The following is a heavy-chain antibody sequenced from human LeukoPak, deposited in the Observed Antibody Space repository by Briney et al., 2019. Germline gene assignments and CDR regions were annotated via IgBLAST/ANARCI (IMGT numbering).Heavy chain of an antibody. CDR3: ARVAMRFYYFDY. D-gene: IGHD2-2*01. Sequence: SETLSLTCTVSGGSISNYYWSWIRQPPGKGLEWIGYIYYSGTTNYNPSLKSRVTISVDTSKNQFSLKLSSVTAADTAVYYCARVAMRFYYFDYWGQGTLVTVSS. J-gene: IGHJ4*02. CDR2: IYYSGTT. V-gene: IGHV4-59*12. CDR1: GGSISNYY.